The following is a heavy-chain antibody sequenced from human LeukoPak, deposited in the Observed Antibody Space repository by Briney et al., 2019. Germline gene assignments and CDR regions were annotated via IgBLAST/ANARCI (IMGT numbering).Heavy chain of an antibody. D-gene: IGHD6-13*01. Sequence: ASVEVSCKASGYTFTSYAMHWVRQAPGQRLEWMGWINAGNGNTKYSQKFQGRVTITRDTSASTAYMELSSLRSEDTAVYYCARDPRIAAAGGRFDYWGQGTLVTVSS. CDR1: GYTFTSYA. CDR3: ARDPRIAAAGGRFDY. CDR2: INAGNGNT. J-gene: IGHJ4*02. V-gene: IGHV1-3*01.